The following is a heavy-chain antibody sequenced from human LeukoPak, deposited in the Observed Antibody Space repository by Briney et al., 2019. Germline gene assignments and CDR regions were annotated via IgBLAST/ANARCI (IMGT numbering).Heavy chain of an antibody. D-gene: IGHD2-2*01. CDR3: AKAGSSSCYPHVDY. CDR2: ISGSGGTI. CDR1: GFTFSSYG. Sequence: QPGGSLRLSCAASGFTFSSYGMHWVRQAPGKGLEWVSVISGSGGTIYYADSVKGRFTISRDNSKNTLFMQMNSLRAEDTAVYYCAKAGSSSCYPHVDYWGQGTLVTVSS. J-gene: IGHJ4*02. V-gene: IGHV3-23*01.